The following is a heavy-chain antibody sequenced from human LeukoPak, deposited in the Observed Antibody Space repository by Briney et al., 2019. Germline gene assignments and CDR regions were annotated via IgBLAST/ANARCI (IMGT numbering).Heavy chain of an antibody. CDR3: ARDQITMVRGVIYVDI. CDR1: GFTFSSYS. Sequence: GGSLRLSCAASGFTFSSYSMNWVRQAPGKGLEWVSSISSSSSYIYYADSVKGRFTISKDNAKNSLYLQMNSLRAEDTAVYYCARDQITMVRGVIYVDIWGQGTMVTVSS. V-gene: IGHV3-21*01. CDR2: ISSSSSYI. D-gene: IGHD3-10*01. J-gene: IGHJ3*02.